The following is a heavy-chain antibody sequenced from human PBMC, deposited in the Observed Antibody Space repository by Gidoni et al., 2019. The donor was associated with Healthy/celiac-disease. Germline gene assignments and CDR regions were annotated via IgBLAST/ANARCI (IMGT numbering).Heavy chain of an antibody. CDR3: ARDFTPTVTKASWYFDL. J-gene: IGHJ2*01. CDR2: INSDGSST. D-gene: IGHD4-4*01. CDR1: GFTFRSYW. Sequence: EVQLVESGGGFVQPGGSLRLSCAASGFTFRSYWMHWVRQAPGKGLVWVSRINSDGSSTSYADSVKGRFTISRDNAKNTLYLQMNSLRAEDTAVYYCARDFTPTVTKASWYFDLWGRGTLVTVSS. V-gene: IGHV3-74*01.